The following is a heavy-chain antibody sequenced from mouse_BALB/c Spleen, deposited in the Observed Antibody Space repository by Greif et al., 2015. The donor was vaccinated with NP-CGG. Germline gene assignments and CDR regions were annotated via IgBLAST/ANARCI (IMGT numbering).Heavy chain of an antibody. CDR3: ARWGGNYGYFDV. V-gene: IGHV1-69*02. Sequence: GAELVKPGASVKLSCKASGYTFTSYWMHWVKQRPGQGLEWIGEIDPSDSYTNYNQKFKGKATLTVDKSSSTAYMQLSSLTSEDSAVYYCARWGGNYGYFDVWGAGTTVTVSS. CDR1: GYTFTSYW. CDR2: IDPSDSYT. D-gene: IGHD2-1*01. J-gene: IGHJ1*01.